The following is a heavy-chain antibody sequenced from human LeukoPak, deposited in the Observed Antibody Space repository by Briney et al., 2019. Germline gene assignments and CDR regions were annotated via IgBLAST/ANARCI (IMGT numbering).Heavy chain of an antibody. D-gene: IGHD5-24*01. CDR2: ISWNSRSI. V-gene: IGHV3-9*01. CDR1: GFTFNDYA. CDR3: ARGEMAGGY. Sequence: HPGGSLRLSCATSGFTFNDYAMYWVRQAPGKGLEWVSGISWNSRSIAYADSVKGRFTISRDNAKNSLYLQMNSLRAEDTAVYYRARGEMAGGYWGQGTLVTVSS. J-gene: IGHJ4*02.